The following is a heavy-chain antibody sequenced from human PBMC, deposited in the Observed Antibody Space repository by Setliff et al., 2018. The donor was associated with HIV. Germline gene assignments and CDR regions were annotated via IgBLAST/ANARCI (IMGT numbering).Heavy chain of an antibody. Sequence: SETLSLTCAVYGGSFSGYYWSWIRHYPGKGLEWIGYIFYKGSTFYNPSLKSRVTISVDTSKNQFSLKLTSVTAADTAMYYCARHYGAVKSVVTVVAKYFPHWGQGTLVTVSS. CDR1: GGSFSGYY. D-gene: IGHD2-21*02. CDR2: IFYKGST. J-gene: IGHJ1*01. CDR3: ARHYGAVKSVVTVVAKYFPH. V-gene: IGHV4-34*12.